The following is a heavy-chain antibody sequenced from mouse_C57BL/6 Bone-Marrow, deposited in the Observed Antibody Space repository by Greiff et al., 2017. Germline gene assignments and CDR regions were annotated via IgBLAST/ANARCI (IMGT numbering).Heavy chain of an antibody. CDR3: TRALYSNYVFYYAMDY. CDR2: ISSGGDYI. V-gene: IGHV5-9-1*02. D-gene: IGHD2-5*01. Sequence: EVMLVESGEGLVKPGGSLKLSCAASGFTFSSYAMSWVRQTPEKRLEWVAYISSGGDYIYYADTVKGRFTISRDNARNTLYLQMSSLKSEDTAMYYCTRALYSNYVFYYAMDYWGQGTSVTVSS. J-gene: IGHJ4*01. CDR1: GFTFSSYA.